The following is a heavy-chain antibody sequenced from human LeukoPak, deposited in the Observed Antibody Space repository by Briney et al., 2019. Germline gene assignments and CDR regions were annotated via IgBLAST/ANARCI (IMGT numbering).Heavy chain of an antibody. CDR1: GFTFSSYE. CDR2: ISGSGITI. CDR3: ARERVTTGGDAFEI. J-gene: IGHJ3*02. V-gene: IGHV3-48*03. Sequence: GGSLRLSCAASGFTFSSYEMNWGRQAPGKGLEWVSYISGSGITIHYADSVKGRFTISRDNAKNSLYLQMNSLRAEDTAVYHCARERVTTGGDAFEIWGQGTMVTVSS. D-gene: IGHD4-17*01.